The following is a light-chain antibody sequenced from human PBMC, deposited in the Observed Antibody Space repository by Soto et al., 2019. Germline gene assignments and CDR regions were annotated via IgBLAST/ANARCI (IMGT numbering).Light chain of an antibody. J-gene: IGKJ4*01. Sequence: EIVMTQSPATLSVSPGERATLSCRASQGISNSLAWYQQKPGQAPRLLIYGVSTRATGIPARFSGSGSGTEFTLSISSLRSEDFAVYYCQQYNNWPSLTFGGGTKVDIK. CDR1: QGISNS. CDR2: GVS. CDR3: QQYNNWPSLT. V-gene: IGKV3-15*01.